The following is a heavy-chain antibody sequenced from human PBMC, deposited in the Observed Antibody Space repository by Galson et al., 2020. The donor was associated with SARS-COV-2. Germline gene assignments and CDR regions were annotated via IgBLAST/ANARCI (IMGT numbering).Heavy chain of an antibody. V-gene: IGHV3-21*05. CDR1: GFTFTSYS. CDR3: ARDMGSRPGSYYMDV. CDR2: ISSSSIYI. J-gene: IGHJ6*03. D-gene: IGHD2-15*01. Sequence: GGSLRLSCAASGFTFTSYSMKWVRQVPGKGLEWVAYISSSSIYIYYADSTKGRFTISRDNAKNSVYLQMNSLRAEDTAVYYCARDMGSRPGSYYMDVWGKGTTVIVSS.